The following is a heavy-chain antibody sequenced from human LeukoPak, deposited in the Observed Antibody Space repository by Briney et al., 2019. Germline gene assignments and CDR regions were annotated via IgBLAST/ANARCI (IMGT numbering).Heavy chain of an antibody. D-gene: IGHD5-24*01. Sequence: GGSLRVSCAASGFTFNFAAMNWVRQSPGKGLEWVATIIGNGFRTYYADSVSGRFTISRDNSQNTLFLQMNSLRAEDTAIYYCAKGRRDGYNFPLFDFWGHGALVTVSS. V-gene: IGHV3-23*01. CDR2: IIGNGFRT. J-gene: IGHJ4*01. CDR3: AKGRRDGYNFPLFDF. CDR1: GFTFNFAA.